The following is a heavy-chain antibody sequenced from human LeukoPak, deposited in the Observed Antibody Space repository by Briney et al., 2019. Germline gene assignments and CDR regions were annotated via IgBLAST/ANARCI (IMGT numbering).Heavy chain of an antibody. CDR3: AKERYDYVWGSYQDY. CDR2: ISGSGGST. V-gene: IGHV3-23*01. CDR1: GFTFGSYA. D-gene: IGHD3-16*02. J-gene: IGHJ4*02. Sequence: GGSLRLSCAASGFTFGSYAMSWVRQAPGKGLEWVSAISGSGGSTYYADSVKGRFTISRDNSKNTLYLQMSSLRAEDTAVYYCAKERYDYVWGSYQDYWGQGTLVTVSS.